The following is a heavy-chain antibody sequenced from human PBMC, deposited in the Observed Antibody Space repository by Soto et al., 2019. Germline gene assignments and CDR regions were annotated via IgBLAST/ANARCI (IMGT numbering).Heavy chain of an antibody. CDR3: ASTYYYDSSGYPYYYYYGMDV. V-gene: IGHV1-46*01. CDR2: INPSGGST. D-gene: IGHD3-22*01. Sequence: ASVTVSCKESGYTFTSYYMHWVRQAHGQGLEWMGIINPSGGSTSYAQKFQGRVTMTRDTSTSTVYMELSSLRSEDTAVYYCASTYYYDSSGYPYYYYYGMDVWGQGTTVTVSS. CDR1: GYTFTSYY. J-gene: IGHJ6*02.